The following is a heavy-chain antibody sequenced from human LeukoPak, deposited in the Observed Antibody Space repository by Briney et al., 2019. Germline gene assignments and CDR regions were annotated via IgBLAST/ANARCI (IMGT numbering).Heavy chain of an antibody. D-gene: IGHD6-19*01. CDR2: MNSNSGDT. V-gene: IGHV1-2*02. CDR3: ARAPSYSSFDP. Sequence: ASVTVSCKASGYTFTGYYMHWVRQAPGQGLEWMGWMNSNSGDTYHAQIFQGRVTMTRDTSISTAYMELSRLRSDDTAEYYCARAPSYSSFDPWGHGTLVLVSS. J-gene: IGHJ5*02. CDR1: GYTFTGYY.